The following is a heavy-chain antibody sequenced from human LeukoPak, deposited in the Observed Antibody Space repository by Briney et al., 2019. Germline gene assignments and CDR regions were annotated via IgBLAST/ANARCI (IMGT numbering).Heavy chain of an antibody. D-gene: IGHD3-22*01. J-gene: IGHJ1*01. CDR1: GGSISSGGYS. CDR3: AGAYYYDSSGYLEYFQH. V-gene: IGHV4-30-2*01. CDR2: IYHSGST. Sequence: SETLSLTCAVSGGSISSGGYSWSWIRQPPGKGLEWIGYIYHSGSTYYNPSLKSRVTISVDRSKNQFSLKLSSVTAADTAVYYCAGAYYYDSSGYLEYFQHWGQGTLVTVSS.